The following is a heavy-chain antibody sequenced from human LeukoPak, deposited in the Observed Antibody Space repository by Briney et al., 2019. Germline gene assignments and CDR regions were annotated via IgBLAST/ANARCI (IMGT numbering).Heavy chain of an antibody. CDR3: AHRRSSSSRGSGSYTPPFDY. D-gene: IGHD3-10*01. Sequence: SGPTLVKPTQTLTLTCTFSGFSLSTSGVGVGWIRQPPGKALEWLALIYWDDDKRYSPSLKSRLTITKDTSKNQVVLTMTNMDPVDTATYYCAHRRSSSSRGSGSYTPPFDYWGQGTLVTVSS. V-gene: IGHV2-5*02. CDR2: IYWDDDK. J-gene: IGHJ4*02. CDR1: GFSLSTSGVG.